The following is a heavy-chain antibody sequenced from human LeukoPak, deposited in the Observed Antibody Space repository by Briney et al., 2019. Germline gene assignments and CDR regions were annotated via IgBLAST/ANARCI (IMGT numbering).Heavy chain of an antibody. CDR3: AREANYYDSSGYYPDAFDI. CDR2: IYSGGST. CDR1: GFTFTNAW. J-gene: IGHJ3*02. D-gene: IGHD3-22*01. Sequence: PGGSLRLSCAASGFTFTNAWMSWVRQAPGKGLEWVSLIYSGGSTYYADSVKGRFTISRHNSKNTLYLHMNSLRAEDTAVYYCAREANYYDSSGYYPDAFDIWGQGTMVTVSS. V-gene: IGHV3-53*04.